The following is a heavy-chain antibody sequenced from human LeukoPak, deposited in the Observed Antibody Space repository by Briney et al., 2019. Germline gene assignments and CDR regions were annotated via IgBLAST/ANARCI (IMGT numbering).Heavy chain of an antibody. D-gene: IGHD2-2*01. Sequence: AGGSLRLSCAASGFTFSSYWMSWVRQAPGKGLERVANIKQDGSEKYYVDSVKGRFTISRDNAKNSLYLQMNSLRAEDTAVYYCARVLYCSSTSCYANYYYYMDVWGKGTTVTVSS. V-gene: IGHV3-7*01. J-gene: IGHJ6*03. CDR3: ARVLYCSSTSCYANYYYYMDV. CDR1: GFTFSSYW. CDR2: IKQDGSEK.